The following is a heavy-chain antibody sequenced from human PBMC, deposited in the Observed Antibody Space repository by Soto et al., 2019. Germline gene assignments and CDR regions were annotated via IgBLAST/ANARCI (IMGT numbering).Heavy chain of an antibody. D-gene: IGHD2-15*01. CDR3: ARDPRLNRCSGGSCYRGYIDY. CDR2: ISAYNGNT. V-gene: IGHV1-18*01. Sequence: GASVKVSCKASGYTFTSYGISWVRQAPGQGLEWMGWISAYNGNTNYAQKLQGRVTMTTDTSTSTAYMELRSLRSDDTAVYYCARDPRLNRCSGGSCYRGYIDYWGQGTLVTVAS. J-gene: IGHJ4*02. CDR1: GYTFTSYG.